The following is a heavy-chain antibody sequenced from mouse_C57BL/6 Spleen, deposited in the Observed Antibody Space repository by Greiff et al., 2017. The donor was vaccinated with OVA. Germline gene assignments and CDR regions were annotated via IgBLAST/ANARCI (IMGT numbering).Heavy chain of an antibody. CDR2: IDPSDSYT. CDR1: GYTFTSYW. CDR3: AQYYGSTLYWYFEV. V-gene: IGHV1-50*01. J-gene: IGHJ1*03. Sequence: QVQLPQPGAELVKPGASVKLSCKASGYTFTSYWMQWVKQRPGPGLEWIGEIDPSDSYTNYNQKFKGKATLTVDTSSSTAYMQLSSLTSEDSAVYDCAQYYGSTLYWYFEVWGTGTTVTVSS. D-gene: IGHD1-1*01.